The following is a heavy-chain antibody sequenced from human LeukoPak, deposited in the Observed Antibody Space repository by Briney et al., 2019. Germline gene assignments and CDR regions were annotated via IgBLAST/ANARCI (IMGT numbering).Heavy chain of an antibody. CDR2: IRYDGSKK. CDR3: ARWGRDLDAFDI. J-gene: IGHJ3*02. D-gene: IGHD3-16*01. V-gene: IGHV3-33*01. Sequence: GRSLTLSCAASGFIFSSYGMHWVRQAPGKGLEWVASIRYDGSKKYYADSMTGRFTISRDNSKNTLYLQMNSLRAEDTAVYYCARWGRDLDAFDIWGQGTKVTVSS. CDR1: GFIFSSYG.